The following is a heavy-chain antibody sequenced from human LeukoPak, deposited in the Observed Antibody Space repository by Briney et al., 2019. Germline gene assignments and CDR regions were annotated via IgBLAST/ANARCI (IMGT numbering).Heavy chain of an antibody. D-gene: IGHD4-17*01. J-gene: IGHJ4*02. CDR3: AKRPTTVTSAANVHFDY. CDR1: GFTLSNYA. Sequence: GGSLRLSCAASGFTLSNYAMSWVRQAPGKGLEWVSTIRGSGDSTYYAGSVKGRFTIPRDNSKNTQYLQMNSLRAEDTAVYYCAKRPTTVTSAANVHFDYWGQGTLVTVSS. CDR2: IRGSGDST. V-gene: IGHV3-23*01.